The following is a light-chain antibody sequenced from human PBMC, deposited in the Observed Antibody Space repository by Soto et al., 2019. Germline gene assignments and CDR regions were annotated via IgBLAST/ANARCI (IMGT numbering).Light chain of an antibody. V-gene: IGKV2-28*01. CDR2: LGS. CDR1: QTRLHSNGYNF. J-gene: IGKJ1*01. CDR3: MQALQTPPT. Sequence: DIVMTQSPLCLPVTPGEPASISCRSSQTRLHSNGYNFLDWYLQKPGQSPQLLIYLGSNRASGVPDRFSGSGSGTDFTLKISRVEAEDVGVYYCMQALQTPPTFGQGTKVDIK.